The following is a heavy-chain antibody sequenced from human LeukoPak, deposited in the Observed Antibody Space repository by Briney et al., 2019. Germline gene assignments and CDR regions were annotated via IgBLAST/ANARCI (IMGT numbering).Heavy chain of an antibody. D-gene: IGHD4-11*01. J-gene: IGHJ3*02. V-gene: IGHV4-39*07. CDR1: GDSISSSNYY. CDR2: IYYSGST. CDR3: AKNSNANIHAFDI. Sequence: PSETLSLTCTVSGDSISSSNYYWGWIRQPPGKGLEWIGSIYYSGSTYYNPSLKSRVTISVDTSKNQFSLKLSSVTAADTAVYYCAKNSNANIHAFDIWGQGTMVTVSS.